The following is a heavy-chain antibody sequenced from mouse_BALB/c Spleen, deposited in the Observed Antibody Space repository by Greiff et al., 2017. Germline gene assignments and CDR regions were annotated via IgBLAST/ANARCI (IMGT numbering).Heavy chain of an antibody. J-gene: IGHJ4*01. D-gene: IGHD2-10*02. V-gene: IGHV1-63*01. Sequence: QVQLKQSGAELVRPGTSVKISCKASGYTFTNYWLGWVKQRPGHGLEWIGDIYPGGGYTNYNEKFKGKATMTADKSSSTAYMQLKSLTSEDSAVYYCAREGFPYGKRLYYAMDYWGQGTSVTVSS. CDR2: IYPGGGYT. CDR1: GYTFTNYW. CDR3: AREGFPYGKRLYYAMDY.